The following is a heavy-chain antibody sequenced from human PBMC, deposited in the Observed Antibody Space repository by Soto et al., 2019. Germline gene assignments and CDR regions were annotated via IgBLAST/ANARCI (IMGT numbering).Heavy chain of an antibody. CDR1: GYTFTGYG. CDR2: MSVFNGNT. Sequence: QVQLVQSGAEVKKPGASVKVSCKTSGYTFTGYGINWVRQAPGHGLEWMGWMSVFNGNTKYGQNIQDRVIMTTDTSTSTAYMELRSLRSDDTDVYFCGRDGSGGIIDSWGQGTMLIVSS. CDR3: GRDGSGGIIDS. D-gene: IGHD2-15*01. J-gene: IGHJ3*01. V-gene: IGHV1-18*01.